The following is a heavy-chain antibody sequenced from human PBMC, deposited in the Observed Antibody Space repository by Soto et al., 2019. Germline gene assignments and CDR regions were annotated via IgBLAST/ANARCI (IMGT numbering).Heavy chain of an antibody. D-gene: IGHD3-9*01. CDR3: ARSPPHPSPLNYHRYLLDV. V-gene: IGHV1-69*02. Sequence: SVKVSCKASGGTFSSYTISWVRQAPGQGLEWMGRIIPILGIANYAQKFQGRVTITADKSTSTAYMELSSLRSEDTAVYYCARSPPHPSPLNYHRYLLDVPSQRTTDTVSS. J-gene: IGHJ6*02. CDR1: GGTFSSYT. CDR2: IIPILGIA.